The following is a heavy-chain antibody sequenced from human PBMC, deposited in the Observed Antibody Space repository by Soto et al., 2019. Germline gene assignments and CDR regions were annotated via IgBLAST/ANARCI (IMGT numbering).Heavy chain of an antibody. J-gene: IGHJ3*02. V-gene: IGHV1-3*01. CDR2: VNAANGVT. D-gene: IGHD1-26*01. Sequence: QVPLVQSGAEVRPPGASVRVSCRTSGYTFTASALHWVRQAPGQGLEWMGWVNAANGVTKFSQKFQGRLTITRDTSATTAYMELSSLRSEDTAVYFCARRNSGTYRYDAFDMWGQGTRVTVVS. CDR1: GYTFTASA. CDR3: ARRNSGTYRYDAFDM.